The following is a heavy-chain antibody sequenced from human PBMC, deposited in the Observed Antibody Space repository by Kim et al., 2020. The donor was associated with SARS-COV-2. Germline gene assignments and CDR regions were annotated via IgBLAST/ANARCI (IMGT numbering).Heavy chain of an antibody. V-gene: IGHV1-3*01. D-gene: IGHD3-10*01. Sequence: ASVKVSCKASGYSFTSYAIHWVRQAPGQRPEWMGWINAGNGNTKYSQRFQGRVTFTRDTSASTAYMELSRSEDTDVYYCARGVTMVRGVSPYYYEYWGQG. J-gene: IGHJ4*02. CDR2: INAGNGNT. CDR3: ARGVTMVRGVSPYYYEY. CDR1: GYSFTSYA.